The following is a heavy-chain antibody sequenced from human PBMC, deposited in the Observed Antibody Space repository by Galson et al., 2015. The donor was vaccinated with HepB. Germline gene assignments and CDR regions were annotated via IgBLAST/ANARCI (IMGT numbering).Heavy chain of an antibody. CDR3: AKEAGLIPSRRGSYFRY. CDR1: GFTFNTYA. J-gene: IGHJ4*02. V-gene: IGHV3-23*01. Sequence: SLRVSCAASGFTFNTYAMNWVRQAPGKGLEWVSTISGSGKSPDYTDSVRGRFTISRDNSRNTLYLQLNSLRAEDTAIYYCAKEAGLIPSRRGSYFRYWGQGTLVTVSS. CDR2: ISGSGKSP. D-gene: IGHD3-16*01.